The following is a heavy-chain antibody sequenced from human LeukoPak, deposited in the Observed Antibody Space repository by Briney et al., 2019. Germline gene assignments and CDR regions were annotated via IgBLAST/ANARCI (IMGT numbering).Heavy chain of an antibody. CDR1: GYSSTSYW. CDR2: IYPGDSDI. CDR3: ARLEYYYDSSGYSHFDY. V-gene: IGHV5-51*01. J-gene: IGHJ4*02. D-gene: IGHD3-22*01. Sequence: GESLKISCKGSGYSSTSYWIGWVRQMPGKGLEWMGIIYPGDSDIRYSPSFQGQVTISADKSISTAYLQWSSLKASDTAMYYCARLEYYYDSSGYSHFDYWGQGTLVTVSS.